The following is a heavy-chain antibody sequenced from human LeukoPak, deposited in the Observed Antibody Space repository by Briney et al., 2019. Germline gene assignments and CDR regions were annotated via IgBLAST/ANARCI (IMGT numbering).Heavy chain of an antibody. CDR2: ISGSGGST. V-gene: IGHV3-23*01. CDR3: AKDPDGYSQYYFDY. J-gene: IGHJ4*02. D-gene: IGHD5-24*01. CDR1: GFTISSNY. Sequence: TGGSLRLSCAASGFTISSNYMSWVRQAPGKGLEWVSAISGSGGSTYYADSVKGRFTISRDNSKNTLYLQMNSLRADDTALYYCAKDPDGYSQYYFDYWGQGTLVTVSS.